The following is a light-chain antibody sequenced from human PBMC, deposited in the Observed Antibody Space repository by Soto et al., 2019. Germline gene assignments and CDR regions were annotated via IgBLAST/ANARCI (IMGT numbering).Light chain of an antibody. V-gene: IGKV3-20*01. Sequence: EIVLTQSPGTLSLSPGERATLSCRASQSVSSTYLAWYQQKPGQAPRLLIYAASSRAPGIPDRFSGSGSGTDFTLTISRLGPEDFAVYFCQQYDGSPLTFGGGTKVEL. CDR1: QSVSSTY. CDR2: AAS. J-gene: IGKJ4*01. CDR3: QQYDGSPLT.